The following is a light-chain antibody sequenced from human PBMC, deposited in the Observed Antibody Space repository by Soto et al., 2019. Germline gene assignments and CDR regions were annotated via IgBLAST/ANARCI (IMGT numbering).Light chain of an antibody. CDR2: EVS. CDR1: QSLLHITGETF. CDR3: MQSTQLPLT. V-gene: IGKV2D-29*02. J-gene: IGKJ5*01. Sequence: DVVMTQTPLSLSVAPGQPASISCKSSQSLLHITGETFLFWYLQKPGQSPQLLIYEVSTRVSGVPDIFSGSGSGTDFTLEISRVETDDVGIYYCMQSTQLPLTFGQGTRLGIE.